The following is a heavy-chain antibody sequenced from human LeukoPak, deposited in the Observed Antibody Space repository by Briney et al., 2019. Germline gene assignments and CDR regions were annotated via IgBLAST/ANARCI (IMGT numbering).Heavy chain of an antibody. D-gene: IGHD4-17*01. CDR2: IYYSGST. CDR1: GGSIRSYY. J-gene: IGHJ4*02. CDR3: ARLKPYGEPYFDY. Sequence: PSETLCLTWTVSGGSIRSYYWSWIRQPPGKGLEWIGYIYYSGSTNYNPSLKSRVTISVDTSKNQFSLKLSSVTAADTAVYYCARLKPYGEPYFDYWGQGTLVTVSS. V-gene: IGHV4-59*08.